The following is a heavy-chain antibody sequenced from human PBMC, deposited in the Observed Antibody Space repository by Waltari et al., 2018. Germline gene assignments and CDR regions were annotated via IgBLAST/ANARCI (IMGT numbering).Heavy chain of an antibody. D-gene: IGHD3-10*01. CDR1: DGSISTFY. CDR2: VYYSGSS. J-gene: IGHJ5*02. V-gene: IGHV4-59*01. Sequence: QVQLQESGPGLVKPSETLSLTCTVSDGSISTFYWSWIRQPPGKGPEYIGYVYYSGSSNYNPSLKSRVTISVDTSKNQFSLRLNSVTAADTAVYYCARDLTGRAWFDPWGQGTLVTVSS. CDR3: ARDLTGRAWFDP.